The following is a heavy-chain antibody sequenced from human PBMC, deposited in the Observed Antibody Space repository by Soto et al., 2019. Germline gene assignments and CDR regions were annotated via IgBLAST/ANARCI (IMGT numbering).Heavy chain of an antibody. D-gene: IGHD6-19*01. Sequence: VQLVESGGGVVQPGRSLRLSCAASGFTFSDYAMHWVRQAPGKGLEWVAVVSHDGRNTHYADSVKSRFTISRDSSKITVSLEMTILRAEDMAVYYCAKGGRQWLVTSDFNYWGQGVLVTVSS. J-gene: IGHJ4*02. CDR2: VSHDGRNT. CDR3: AKGGRQWLVTSDFNY. CDR1: GFTFSDYA. V-gene: IGHV3-30*18.